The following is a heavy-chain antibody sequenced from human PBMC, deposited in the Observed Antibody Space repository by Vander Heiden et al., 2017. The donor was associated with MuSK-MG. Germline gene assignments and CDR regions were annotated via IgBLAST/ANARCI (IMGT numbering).Heavy chain of an antibody. D-gene: IGHD2-2*02. V-gene: IGHV3-9*01. CDR3: AQAACPRFTSCYKGGRVEPSPYSYGMDV. J-gene: IGHJ6*01. Sequence: EVQLVESGGGLVQPGRSVRLSCAASGFTFDDYAMHWVRHAPGKGLEWVSGVSWNSGTIGYADSVKGRFTISRDNAMNALFLLMNSLRSEDTSFYYCAQAACPRFTSCYKGGRVEPSPYSYGMDVWVEGSTVTDAS. CDR2: VSWNSGTI. CDR1: GFTFDDYA.